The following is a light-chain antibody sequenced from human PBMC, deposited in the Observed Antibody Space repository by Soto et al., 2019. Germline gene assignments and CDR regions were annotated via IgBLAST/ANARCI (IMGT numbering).Light chain of an antibody. J-gene: IGKJ1*01. CDR1: QSVSSSY. V-gene: IGKV3-20*01. CDR2: GAS. Sequence: EIVLTQSPGTLSLSPGERATLSCRASQSVSSSYLAWYQQKPGQAPRLIIYGASSRETGIPDRFSGSGSGTEFTLTISRLEPEDFAVYYCQQYGSSPSTFGQGTKVDIK. CDR3: QQYGSSPST.